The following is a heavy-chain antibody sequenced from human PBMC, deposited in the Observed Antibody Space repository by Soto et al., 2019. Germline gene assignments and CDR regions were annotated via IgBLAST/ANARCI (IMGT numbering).Heavy chain of an antibody. CDR2: TYYRSKWYY. J-gene: IGHJ5*02. Sequence: PSQTLSLTCGISGNSVSSNSAGWSWIRQSPSRGLEWLGRTYYRSKWYYDYAVSVKGRITINPDTSKNRFSLQLNCAKGGLVRGASHGWFDPWGQGTLVTVSS. V-gene: IGHV6-1*01. D-gene: IGHD3-10*01. CDR1: GNSVSSNSAG. CDR3: GWFDP.